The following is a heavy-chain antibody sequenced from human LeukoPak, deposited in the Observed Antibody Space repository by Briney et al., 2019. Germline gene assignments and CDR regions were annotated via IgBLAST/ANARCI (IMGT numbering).Heavy chain of an antibody. V-gene: IGHV3-74*01. CDR3: ARSNHADDY. Sequence: PGRSLRLSCAASGFTFSSYWMHWVRQAPGQGLVWVARINPGGSSITYADSVKGRFTISRDNAKNTLYLQMDSLRAEDTGVYYCARSNHADDYWGQGTLVTVSS. CDR2: INPGGSSI. J-gene: IGHJ4*02. D-gene: IGHD1-14*01. CDR1: GFTFSSYW.